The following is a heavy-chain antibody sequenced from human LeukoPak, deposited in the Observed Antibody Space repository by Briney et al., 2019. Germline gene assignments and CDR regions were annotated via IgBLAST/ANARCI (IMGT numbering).Heavy chain of an antibody. D-gene: IGHD2-21*02. V-gene: IGHV1-2*02. CDR2: INPSTGGT. Sequence: ASVKVSCKASGYTFTTYYMHWVRQAPGQGLQWMGWINPSTGGTKYAENFLGRVTMTRDTSITTAYMELSRLTSDDTGVYYCARQYCGGDCYNPWGQGTLVIVAS. J-gene: IGHJ5*02. CDR3: ARQYCGGDCYNP. CDR1: GYTFTTYY.